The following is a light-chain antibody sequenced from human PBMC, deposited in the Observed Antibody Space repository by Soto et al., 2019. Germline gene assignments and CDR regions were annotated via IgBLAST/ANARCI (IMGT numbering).Light chain of an antibody. CDR3: NSYGGNTNVV. CDR2: EVS. CDR1: SSDVGGYDF. Sequence: QSALTQPPSASGSPGQSVTISCTGTSSDVGGYDFVSWYQQHPGKAPKILIYEVSKRASGVPDRFSGPKSGNTASLTVSGLQPDDEADYYCNSYGGNTNVVFGGGTQLTVL. J-gene: IGLJ2*01. V-gene: IGLV2-8*01.